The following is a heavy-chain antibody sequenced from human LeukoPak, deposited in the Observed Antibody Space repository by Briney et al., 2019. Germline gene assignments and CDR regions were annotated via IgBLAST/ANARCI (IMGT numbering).Heavy chain of an antibody. V-gene: IGHV4-59*01. CDR1: GGPISSYY. J-gene: IGHJ6*03. D-gene: IGHD5/OR15-5a*01. CDR3: ARVPVLRYYYYYMDV. CDR2: IYYSGST. Sequence: SETLSLTCTVSGGPISSYYRSWIRQPPGKGLEWIGYIYYSGSTNYNPSLKSRVTISVDTSKNQFSLKLSSVTAADTAVYYCARVPVLRYYYYYMDVWGKGTTVTVTS.